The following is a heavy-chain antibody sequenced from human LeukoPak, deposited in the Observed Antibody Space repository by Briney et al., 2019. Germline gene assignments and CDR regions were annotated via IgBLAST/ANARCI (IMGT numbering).Heavy chain of an antibody. D-gene: IGHD6-13*01. CDR3: ARPIAAAGMAFDY. CDR1: GGTFRNYV. CDR2: ISAYNGNT. V-gene: IGHV1-18*01. J-gene: IGHJ4*02. Sequence: ASVKVSCKASGGTFRNYVISWVRQAPGQGLEWMGWISAYNGNTNYAQKLQGRVTITTDTSTSTAYMELRSLRSDDTAVYYCARPIAAAGMAFDYWGQGTLVTVSS.